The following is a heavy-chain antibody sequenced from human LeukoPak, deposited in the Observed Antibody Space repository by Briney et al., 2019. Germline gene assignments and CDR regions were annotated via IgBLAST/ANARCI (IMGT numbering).Heavy chain of an antibody. V-gene: IGHV4-39*01. Sequence: SETLSLTCTVSGGSISSSSYYWGWIRQPPGKGLEWIGSIYYSGSTYYNPSLKSRVTISVDTSKNQFSLKLSSVTAADTAVYYCARHVGAIEVTMVRGVIITGWFAPWGQGTLVAVSS. CDR3: ARHVGAIEVTMVRGVIITGWFAP. J-gene: IGHJ5*02. D-gene: IGHD3-10*01. CDR1: GGSISSSSYY. CDR2: IYYSGST.